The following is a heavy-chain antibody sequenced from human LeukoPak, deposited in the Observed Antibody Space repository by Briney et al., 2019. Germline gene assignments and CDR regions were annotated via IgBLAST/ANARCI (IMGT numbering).Heavy chain of an antibody. J-gene: IGHJ4*02. CDR2: ISISGGNT. V-gene: IGHV3-23*01. CDR1: GFTISSSA. D-gene: IGHD1-14*01. Sequence: GGSLRLSCAASGFTISSSAMSWVRQAPGKGLEWVSYISISGGNTYYGDSVKGRFTISRDNSRNTLFLQMNSLRDEDTAIYYCAKDFTPDGIWDIDYWGRGTLITVSS. CDR3: AKDFTPDGIWDIDY.